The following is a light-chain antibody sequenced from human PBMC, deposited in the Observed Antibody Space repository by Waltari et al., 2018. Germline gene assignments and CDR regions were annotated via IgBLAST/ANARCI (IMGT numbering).Light chain of an antibody. Sequence: QLVLTQSPSAPASLGASVTLTCPLSSGHSRNIRAWLHQQPEKGPRFLMKVNSDGSHSKGDEIPDRFSGSSSGAERYLTISTVQSEDEAVYYCQTGGHGTWVFGGGTKLTVL. CDR1: SGHSRNI. CDR2: VNSDGSH. V-gene: IGLV4-69*02. J-gene: IGLJ3*02. CDR3: QTGGHGTWV.